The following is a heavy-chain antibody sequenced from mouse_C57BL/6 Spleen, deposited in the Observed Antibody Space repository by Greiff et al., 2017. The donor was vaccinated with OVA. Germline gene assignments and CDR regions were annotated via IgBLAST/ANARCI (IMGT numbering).Heavy chain of an antibody. D-gene: IGHD1-1*01. CDR2: ISNGGGST. Sequence: EVMLVESGGGLVQPGGSLKLSCAASGFTFSDYYMYWVRQTPEKRLEWVAYISNGGGSTYYPDTVKGRFTISRDNAKNTLYLQMSRLKSEDTAMYYCARKGNYYGSSGYFDYWGQGTTLTVSS. CDR1: GFTFSDYY. J-gene: IGHJ2*01. CDR3: ARKGNYYGSSGYFDY. V-gene: IGHV5-12*01.